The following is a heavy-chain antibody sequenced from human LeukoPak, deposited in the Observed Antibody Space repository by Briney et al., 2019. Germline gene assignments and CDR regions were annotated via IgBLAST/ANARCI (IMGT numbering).Heavy chain of an antibody. Sequence: SVKVSCKVSGDTFISYAINWVRQAPRQGLEWMGGIIPMYGATHYAQKFQGRVKITADESTSTAYMELSSLRSDDNAQYYCARGKSVTTAALLAYWGQGTLVTVSS. J-gene: IGHJ4*02. V-gene: IGHV1-69*13. CDR3: ARGKSVTTAALLAY. CDR2: IIPMYGAT. D-gene: IGHD2-2*01. CDR1: GDTFISYA.